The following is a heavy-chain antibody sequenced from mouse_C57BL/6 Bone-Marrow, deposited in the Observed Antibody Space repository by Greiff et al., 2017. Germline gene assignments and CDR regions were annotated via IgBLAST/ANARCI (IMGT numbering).Heavy chain of an antibody. CDR1: GYTFTSYW. Sequence: QVQLQQPGAELVKPGASVKVSCKASGYTFTSYWMHWVKQRPGQGLEWIGRIHPSDSDTNYNQKFKGKATLTVDKSSSTAYMQLSSLTSEDSAVYYCAMITTVDSFPYWYFDVWGTGTTVTVSS. J-gene: IGHJ1*03. D-gene: IGHD1-1*01. CDR3: AMITTVDSFPYWYFDV. V-gene: IGHV1-74*01. CDR2: IHPSDSDT.